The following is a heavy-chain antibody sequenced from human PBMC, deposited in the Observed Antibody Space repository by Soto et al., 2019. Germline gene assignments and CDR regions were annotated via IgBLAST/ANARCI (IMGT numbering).Heavy chain of an antibody. CDR1: GGSISSGGYY. CDR2: IYYSGST. V-gene: IGHV4-31*03. Sequence: SETLSLTCTVSGGSISSGGYYWSWIRQHPGMGLEWIGYIYYSGSTYHNPSLKSRVTISVDTSKNQFSLKLSPVTAADTALYYCARETLTVTTRNFDYWGQGTLVTVSS. D-gene: IGHD4-4*01. J-gene: IGHJ4*02. CDR3: ARETLTVTTRNFDY.